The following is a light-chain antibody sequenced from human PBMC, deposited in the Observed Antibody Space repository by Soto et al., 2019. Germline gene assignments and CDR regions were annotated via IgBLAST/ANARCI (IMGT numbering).Light chain of an antibody. Sequence: DIQMTQSPSTLSASVGDRVTITCRASQSFSSWLAWYQQKPGKAPKVVIYDASSLDSGVPSRFSGSGSGTEFTLTISSLQPEDFATYYCQQYDSYPVTFGQGTKLEIK. CDR1: QSFSSW. CDR2: DAS. V-gene: IGKV1-5*01. J-gene: IGKJ2*01. CDR3: QQYDSYPVT.